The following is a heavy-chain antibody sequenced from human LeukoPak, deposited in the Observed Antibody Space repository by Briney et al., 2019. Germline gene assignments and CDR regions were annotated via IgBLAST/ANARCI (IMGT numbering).Heavy chain of an antibody. J-gene: IGHJ4*02. V-gene: IGHV3-30*18. CDR1: GFTFSNYG. D-gene: IGHD4/OR15-4a*01. CDR2: VSYDESNK. Sequence: GRSLRLSCAASGFTFSNYGMHWVRQAPGKGLEWVAVVSYDESNKFYADSVKGRFTISRDNSKNTLNLQMNSLRAEDTAVYYCAKGGRTMHLDYWGQGTLVTVSS. CDR3: AKGGRTMHLDY.